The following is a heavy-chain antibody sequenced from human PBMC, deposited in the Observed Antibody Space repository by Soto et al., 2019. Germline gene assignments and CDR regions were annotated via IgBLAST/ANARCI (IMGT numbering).Heavy chain of an antibody. V-gene: IGHV3-21*01. CDR2: ISSSSSYI. CDR3: ARVLPDYGDYYVGAFDI. D-gene: IGHD4-17*01. CDR1: GFTFSSYS. J-gene: IGHJ3*02. Sequence: GGSLRLSCAASGFTFSSYSMNWVRQAPGKGLEWVSSISSSSSYIYYADSVKGRFTISRDNAKNSLYLQMNSLRAEDTAVYYCARVLPDYGDYYVGAFDIWGQGTMVTVSS.